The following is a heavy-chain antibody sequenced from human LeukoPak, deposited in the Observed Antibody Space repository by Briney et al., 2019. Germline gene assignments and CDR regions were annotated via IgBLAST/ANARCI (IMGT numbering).Heavy chain of an antibody. CDR2: IYYSGST. Sequence: PSETLSLTCTVSGGSVSSGSYYWSWIRQPPGKGLEWIGYIYYSGSTNYNPSLKSRVTISVDTSKNQFSLKLSSVTAADTAVYYCAREAGYSSGWYNYWGQGTLVTVSS. CDR3: AREAGYSSGWYNY. D-gene: IGHD6-19*01. J-gene: IGHJ4*02. CDR1: GGSVSSGSYY. V-gene: IGHV4-61*01.